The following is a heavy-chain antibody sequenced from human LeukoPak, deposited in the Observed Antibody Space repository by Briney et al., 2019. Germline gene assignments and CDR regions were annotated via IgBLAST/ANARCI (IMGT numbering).Heavy chain of an antibody. CDR2: IYYSGST. CDR1: GGSISSYY. V-gene: IGHV4-59*01. J-gene: IGHJ6*02. D-gene: IGHD3-10*01. Sequence: SETLSLTCTVSGGSISSYYWSWIRQPPGKGLEWIGYIYYSGSTNYNPSLKSRVTISVDTSKNQFSLKLSSVTAADTAVYCCARVPTLLWFGERDYYYYGMDVWGQGTTVTVSS. CDR3: ARVPTLLWFGERDYYYYGMDV.